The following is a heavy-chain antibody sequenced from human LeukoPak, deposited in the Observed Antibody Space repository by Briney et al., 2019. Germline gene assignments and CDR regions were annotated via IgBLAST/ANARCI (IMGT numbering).Heavy chain of an antibody. D-gene: IGHD3-10*01. CDR3: ARGFPNFDY. V-gene: IGHV4-30-2*01. J-gene: IGHJ4*02. CDR1: GGSISSGGYS. CDR2: IYHSGSS. Sequence: SQTLSLTCAVSGGSISSGGYSWSWIRQPPGKGLEWIGYIYHSGSSYYNPSLKSRVTISVDRSKNQFSLKLSSVTAADTAVYYCARGFPNFDYWGQGTLVTVSS.